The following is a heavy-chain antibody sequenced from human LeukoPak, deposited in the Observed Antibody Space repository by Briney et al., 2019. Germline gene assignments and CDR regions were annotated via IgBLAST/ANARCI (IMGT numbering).Heavy chain of an antibody. CDR2: ISSSGSTI. Sequence: GGSLRLSCAASGFTFSSYAMSWVRQAPGKGLEWVSYISSSGSTIYYADSVKGRFTISRDSAKNSLYLQMNSLRAEDTAVYYCARDGYSSGWYGSNYGMDVWGQGTTVTVSS. CDR1: GFTFSSYA. CDR3: ARDGYSSGWYGSNYGMDV. D-gene: IGHD6-19*01. V-gene: IGHV3-48*04. J-gene: IGHJ6*02.